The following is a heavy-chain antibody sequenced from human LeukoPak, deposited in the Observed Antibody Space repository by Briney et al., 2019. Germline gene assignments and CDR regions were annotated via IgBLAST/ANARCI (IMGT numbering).Heavy chain of an antibody. CDR1: GFTFSSYA. J-gene: IGHJ3*02. CDR2: ISYDGGNK. D-gene: IGHD5-12*01. CDR3: ARDYDSIHAFDI. Sequence: PGGSLRLSCAASGFTFSSYAMHWVRQAPGKGLEWVADISYDGGNKYFADSVKGRFTISRDNSKNTLYLQMNSLRAEDTAVYYCARDYDSIHAFDIWGQGTMVTVSS. V-gene: IGHV3-30-3*01.